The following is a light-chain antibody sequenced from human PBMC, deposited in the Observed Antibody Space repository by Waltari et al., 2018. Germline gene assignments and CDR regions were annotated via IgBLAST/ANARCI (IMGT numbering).Light chain of an antibody. Sequence: QSALTQPASVSGSPGQSITIPCTGTSSDVGSYNLVSWYQQHPGKAPKLMIYEVSKRPSGVSNRFSGSKAGNTASLTISWLQAEDEADYYCCSYAGSYVVFGGGTKLTVL. J-gene: IGLJ2*01. CDR3: CSYAGSYVV. CDR2: EVS. CDR1: SSDVGSYNL. V-gene: IGLV2-23*02.